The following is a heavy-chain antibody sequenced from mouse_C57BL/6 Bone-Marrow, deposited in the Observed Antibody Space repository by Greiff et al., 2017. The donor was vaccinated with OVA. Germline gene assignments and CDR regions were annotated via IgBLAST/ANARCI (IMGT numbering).Heavy chain of an antibody. CDR3: ARYYSNHWYFDV. J-gene: IGHJ1*03. CDR1: GYTFTDYY. CDR2: INPNNGGT. Sequence: EVQLQQSGPELVKPGASVKISCKASGYTFTDYYMNWVRQSHGKSLEWIGDINPNNGGTSYNQKFKGKATLTVDKSSSTAYMELRSLTSEDSAVYYCARYYSNHWYFDVWGTGTTVTVSS. D-gene: IGHD2-5*01. V-gene: IGHV1-26*01.